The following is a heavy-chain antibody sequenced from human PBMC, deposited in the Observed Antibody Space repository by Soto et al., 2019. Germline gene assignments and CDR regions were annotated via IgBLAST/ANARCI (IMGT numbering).Heavy chain of an antibody. CDR2: ISYDGSED. Sequence: QVQLVESGGGVVQPGRSLRLSCAASGFTFSSFGMHWVRQAPGKGLEWVAIISYDGSEDYYADSLKGRFTVSRANSKKTLSLQMDSLRAEDTAVYYCVKETAGTWYFDYWGQGTLVTVSS. D-gene: IGHD6-13*01. J-gene: IGHJ4*02. V-gene: IGHV3-30*18. CDR1: GFTFSSFG. CDR3: VKETAGTWYFDY.